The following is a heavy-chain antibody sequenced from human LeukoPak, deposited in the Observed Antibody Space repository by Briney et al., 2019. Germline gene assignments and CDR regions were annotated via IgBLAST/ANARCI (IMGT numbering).Heavy chain of an antibody. CDR3: SRSSQISGSYFTDY. CDR2: INPNTGGT. Sequence: GASVNVSCKASGYTFTGHYLHWVRQAPGQGLEWMGWINPNTGGTTYGQKFQGRVTMTRDTSISTVNMELSRLRSDDTAVYYCSRSSQISGSYFTDYWGQGTLVTVSS. D-gene: IGHD1-26*01. CDR1: GYTFTGHY. V-gene: IGHV1-2*02. J-gene: IGHJ4*02.